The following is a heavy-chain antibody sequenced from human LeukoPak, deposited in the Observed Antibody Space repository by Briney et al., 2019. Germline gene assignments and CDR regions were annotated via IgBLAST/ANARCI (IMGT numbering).Heavy chain of an antibody. Sequence: GGSLRLSCAASGFTSSSYAMSWVRQAPGKGLEWVSAISGSGGSTYYADSVKGRFTISRDNSKNTLYLQMNSLRAEDTAVYYCANWILYDYVWGSYRPAPFDYWGQGTLVTVSS. CDR2: ISGSGGST. CDR3: ANWILYDYVWGSYRPAPFDY. J-gene: IGHJ4*02. CDR1: GFTSSSYA. V-gene: IGHV3-23*01. D-gene: IGHD3-16*02.